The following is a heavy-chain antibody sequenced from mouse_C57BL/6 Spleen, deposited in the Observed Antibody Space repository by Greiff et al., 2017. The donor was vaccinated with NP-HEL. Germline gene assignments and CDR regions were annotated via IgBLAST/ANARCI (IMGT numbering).Heavy chain of an antibody. Sequence: VQLQESGPGLVAPSPSLPIPCTASGFSLTSYGVSWVRQPPGKGLEWLGVIWGDGSTNYHSALISRLSISKDNSKSQVFLKLNSLQTDDTATYYCAKTTVVAHYAMDYWGQGTSVTVSS. CDR2: IWGDGST. D-gene: IGHD1-1*01. V-gene: IGHV2-3*01. J-gene: IGHJ4*01. CDR3: AKTTVVAHYAMDY. CDR1: GFSLTSYG.